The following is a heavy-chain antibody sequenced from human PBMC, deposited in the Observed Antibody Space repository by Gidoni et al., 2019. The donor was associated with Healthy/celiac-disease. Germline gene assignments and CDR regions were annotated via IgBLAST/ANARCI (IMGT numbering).Heavy chain of an antibody. D-gene: IGHD6-19*01. CDR2: IRWNSGSI. CDR1: GFTFDDYA. V-gene: IGHV3-9*01. Sequence: EVQLVESGGGLVQPGRSLRLSCAASGFTFDDYAMHWVRQAPGKGLEWVSGIRWNSGSIGYADSVKGRFTISRDNAKNSLYLQMNSLRAEDTALYYCAKASGWYNYYYYGMDVWGQGTTVTVSS. CDR3: AKASGWYNYYYYGMDV. J-gene: IGHJ6*02.